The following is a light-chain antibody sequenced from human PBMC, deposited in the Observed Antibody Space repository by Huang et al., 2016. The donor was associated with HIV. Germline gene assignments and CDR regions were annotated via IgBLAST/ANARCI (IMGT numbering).Light chain of an antibody. CDR3: QQRSNWPWT. Sequence: DIVLTQSPATLSLSPGERATLSCRASQSVSSYLAWYQQKPGHAPRLLIYYTSNRATGIPARFSGSGSGKDFTRTSSSREPEDFAVYYGQQRSNWPWTFGQGTKVEIK. V-gene: IGKV3-11*01. CDR1: QSVSSY. CDR2: YTS. J-gene: IGKJ1*01.